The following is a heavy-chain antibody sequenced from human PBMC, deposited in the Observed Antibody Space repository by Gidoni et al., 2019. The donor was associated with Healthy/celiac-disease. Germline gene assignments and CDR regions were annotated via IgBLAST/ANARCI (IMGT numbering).Heavy chain of an antibody. Sequence: EVQLLESGGGLVQPGGSLRPSCAASGFTFSSYAMSWVRQAPGKGLEWVSAISGSGGSTYYADSVKGRFTISRDNSKNTLYLQMNSLRAEDTAVYYCAKDVERGGYVNWFDPWGQGTLVTVSS. D-gene: IGHD5-12*01. CDR2: ISGSGGST. V-gene: IGHV3-23*01. CDR1: GFTFSSYA. J-gene: IGHJ5*02. CDR3: AKDVERGGYVNWFDP.